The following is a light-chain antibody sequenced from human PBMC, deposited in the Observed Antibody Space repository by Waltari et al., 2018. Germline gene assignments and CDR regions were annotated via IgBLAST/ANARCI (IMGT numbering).Light chain of an antibody. CDR3: QQYSDGYT. CDR1: QSVRNN. Sequence: EVLMTQSPATVSVSPGEGATLSCWASQSVRNNVAWFQQKPGQAPRPLIYVASTRAPGIPARFSGSGAGTDFSLTISGLQSEDFAVYYCQQYSDGYTFGQGTKLEIK. J-gene: IGKJ2*01. CDR2: VAS. V-gene: IGKV3-15*01.